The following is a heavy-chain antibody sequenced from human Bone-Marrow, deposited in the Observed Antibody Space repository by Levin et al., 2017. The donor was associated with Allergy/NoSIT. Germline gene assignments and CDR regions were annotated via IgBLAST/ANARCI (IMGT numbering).Heavy chain of an antibody. D-gene: IGHD6-19*01. CDR2: IGRSSSYV. CDR1: GFTFSTYS. Sequence: GESLKISCAASGFTFSTYSMNWIRQAPGKGLEWVSFIGRSSSYVYYAESVKGRFTISRDNAKNSLYLQMNSLRVEDTAVYYCARDLRGVAGNKGFDYWGQGTLVTVSS. J-gene: IGHJ4*02. V-gene: IGHV3-21*01. CDR3: ARDLRGVAGNKGFDY.